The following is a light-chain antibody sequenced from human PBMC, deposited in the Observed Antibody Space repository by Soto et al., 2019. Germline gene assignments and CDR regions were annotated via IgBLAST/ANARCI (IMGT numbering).Light chain of an antibody. CDR3: QQYKSYSHT. V-gene: IGKV1-5*01. J-gene: IGKJ2*01. CDR2: DAS. CDR1: ETISTW. Sequence: DIQMTQSPSTLSASVGARVTITCRASETISTWLAWYQQKPGKAPKLLIFDASRLESGVPSRFSGSGSGTEFTLTISSLQPDDFATYCCQQYKSYSHTFGQGTKLEIK.